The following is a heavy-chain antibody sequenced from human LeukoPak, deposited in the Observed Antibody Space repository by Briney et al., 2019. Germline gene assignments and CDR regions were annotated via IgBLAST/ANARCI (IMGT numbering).Heavy chain of an antibody. Sequence: ASVNVCCKASGYTFTSYDINWVRQATGQGLEWMGWMNPNSGNTGYAQKFQGRVTMTRNTSISTAYMELSRLRSEDTAVYYCARAEHNYDFWSGLDVWGQGTTVTVSS. J-gene: IGHJ6*02. CDR1: GYTFTSYD. V-gene: IGHV1-8*01. D-gene: IGHD3-3*01. CDR2: MNPNSGNT. CDR3: ARAEHNYDFWSGLDV.